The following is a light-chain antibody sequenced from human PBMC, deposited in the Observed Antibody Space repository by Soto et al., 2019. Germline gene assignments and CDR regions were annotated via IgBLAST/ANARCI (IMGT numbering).Light chain of an antibody. CDR1: SSNIGAGYD. Sequence: QSVLTQPPSVSGAPGQRVTISCTVSSSNIGAGYDVHGYQQLPGTAPKRLIYGNSNRPSGVPDRFSGSKSGTSASLAITGLQAEDEADYYCQPYDSSLRAYVFGTGTKLTV. CDR2: GNS. V-gene: IGLV1-40*01. J-gene: IGLJ1*01. CDR3: QPYDSSLRAYV.